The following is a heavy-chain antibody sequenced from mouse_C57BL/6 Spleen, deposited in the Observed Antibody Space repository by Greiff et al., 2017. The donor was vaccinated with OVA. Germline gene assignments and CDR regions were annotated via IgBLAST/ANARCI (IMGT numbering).Heavy chain of an antibody. V-gene: IGHV1-64*01. CDR2: IHPNSGST. J-gene: IGHJ3*01. CDR1: GYTFTSYW. D-gene: IGHD3-2*02. Sequence: QVQLQQPGAELVKPGASVKLSCKASGYTFTSYWMHWVKQRPGQGLEWIGMIHPNSGSTNYNEKFKSKATLTVDKSSSTAYMQLSSLTSEDSAVYYGARSQTAQATSGFAYWGQGTLVTVSA. CDR3: ARSQTAQATSGFAY.